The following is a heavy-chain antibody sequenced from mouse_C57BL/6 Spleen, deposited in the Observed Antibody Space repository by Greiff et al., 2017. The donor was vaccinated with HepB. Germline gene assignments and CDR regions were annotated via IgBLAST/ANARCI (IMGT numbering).Heavy chain of an antibody. CDR1: GYTFTSYW. J-gene: IGHJ2*01. V-gene: IGHV1-50*01. Sequence: QVQLKQPGAELVKPGASVKLSCKASGYTFTSYWMQWVKQRPGQGLEWIGEIDPSDSYTNYNQKFKGKATLTVDTSSSTAYMQLSSLTSEDSAVYYCARLIPAITTVVASDYWGQGTTLTVSS. CDR2: IDPSDSYT. CDR3: ARLIPAITTVVASDY. D-gene: IGHD1-1*01.